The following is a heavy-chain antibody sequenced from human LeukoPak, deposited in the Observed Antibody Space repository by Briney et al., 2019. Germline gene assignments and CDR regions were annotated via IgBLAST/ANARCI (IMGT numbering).Heavy chain of an antibody. CDR2: ISGSGGST. Sequence: GGSLRLSCAASGFTFSSYAMSWVRLAPGKGLEWVSAISGSGGSTYYADSVKGRFTISRDNSKNTLYLQMNSLRAEDTAVYYCAKDPEYSSGFFDYWGQGTLVTVSS. CDR3: AKDPEYSSGFFDY. CDR1: GFTFSSYA. D-gene: IGHD6-19*01. J-gene: IGHJ4*02. V-gene: IGHV3-23*01.